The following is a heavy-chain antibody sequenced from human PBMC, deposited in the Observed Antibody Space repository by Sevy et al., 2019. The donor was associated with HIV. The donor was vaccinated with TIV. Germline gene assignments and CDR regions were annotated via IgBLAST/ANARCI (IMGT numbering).Heavy chain of an antibody. Sequence: GGSLRLSCAASGFTVSSNYMIWVRQAPGKGLEWVSLIYCEVTKNYADSVKGRFTISRENSKNKLYLQMNSLRAEDTAVYYCAIGSGWLVIAKDAFHIWGQGTMVTVSS. CDR1: GFTVSSNY. J-gene: IGHJ3*02. CDR2: IYCEVTK. CDR3: AIGSGWLVIAKDAFHI. D-gene: IGHD2-21*01. V-gene: IGHV3-53*01.